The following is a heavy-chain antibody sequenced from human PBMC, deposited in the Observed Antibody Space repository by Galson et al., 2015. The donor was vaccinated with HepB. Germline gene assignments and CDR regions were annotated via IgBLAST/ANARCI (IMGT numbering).Heavy chain of an antibody. CDR1: GFTFSYYA. Sequence: SLRLSCAASGFTFSYYAMAWVRQAPGKGLEWISAITPSGDNTYSADSMKGRFFISRDNSQNTLFLQMNSLRADDTAIYFCAKVFPEKTDGWYRQARYYFDSWGQGTRLTVSS. CDR2: ITPSGDNT. J-gene: IGHJ4*02. V-gene: IGHV3-23*01. D-gene: IGHD6-19*01. CDR3: AKVFPEKTDGWYRQARYYFDS.